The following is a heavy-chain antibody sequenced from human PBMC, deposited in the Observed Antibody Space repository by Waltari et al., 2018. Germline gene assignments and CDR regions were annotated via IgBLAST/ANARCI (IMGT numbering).Heavy chain of an antibody. CDR2: IFYTGST. J-gene: IGHJ3*02. CDR3: ATLETAADAFDI. CDR1: GVSIRGSSYY. Sequence: QLQLQESGPGLVKPSETLSLTCNVSGVSIRGSSYYWGWIRQPPGKGLEWIGNIFYTGSTSYNPSLQSRVTISVDTSKNHFSLMLSSVTAADTAVYYCATLETAADAFDIWGHGTMVTVSS. V-gene: IGHV4-39*07. D-gene: IGHD2-15*01.